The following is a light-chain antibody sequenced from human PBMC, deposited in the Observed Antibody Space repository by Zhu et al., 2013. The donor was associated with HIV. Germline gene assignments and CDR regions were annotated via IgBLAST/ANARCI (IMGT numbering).Light chain of an antibody. CDR2: AAT. V-gene: IGKV3D-15*01. J-gene: IGKJ3*01. Sequence: EIVMTQSPATLSVSPGERATLSCRASQGVSSNLAWYQQKPGQAPRLVIYAATARATGIPARFSGSGSGTEYTLTISSLQSDDFALYYCQQYSDWLPFTFGPGTKLEI. CDR1: QGVSSN. CDR3: QQYSDWLPFT.